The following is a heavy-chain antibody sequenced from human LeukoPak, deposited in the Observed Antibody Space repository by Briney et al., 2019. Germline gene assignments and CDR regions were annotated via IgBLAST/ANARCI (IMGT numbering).Heavy chain of an antibody. CDR3: ASRLLWFGELFDY. CDR2: IYSGGST. V-gene: IGHV3-66*01. D-gene: IGHD3-10*01. Sequence: PGGSLRLSCAASGFTVSSNYMSWVRQAPGKGLEWVSVIYSGGSTYYADSVKGRFTISRDNSKNTLYLQMNSLRAEDTAVYYCASRLLWFGELFDYWGQGTLVTVSS. CDR1: GFTVSSNY. J-gene: IGHJ4*02.